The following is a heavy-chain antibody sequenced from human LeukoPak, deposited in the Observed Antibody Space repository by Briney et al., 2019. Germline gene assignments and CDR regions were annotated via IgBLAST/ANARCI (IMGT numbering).Heavy chain of an antibody. CDR1: GGSISSYY. D-gene: IGHD4-17*01. CDR2: IYYTGST. V-gene: IGHV4-59*01. J-gene: IGHJ3*02. CDR3: ARGPHWVTGDYDAFDI. Sequence: SETLSLTCTVSGGSISSYYWSWIRRPPGKGLEWIGYIYYTGSTNYNPSLTSRVTISVGTSKNQFSLKLTSVTAADTAVYYCARGPHWVTGDYDAFDIWGQGTMVTVS.